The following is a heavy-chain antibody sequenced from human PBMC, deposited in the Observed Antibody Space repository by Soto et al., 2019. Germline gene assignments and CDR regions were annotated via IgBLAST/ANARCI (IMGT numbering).Heavy chain of an antibody. CDR2: INPSGGST. Sequence: ASVKVSCKASGYTFTSYYMHWVRQAPGQGLEWIGIINPSGGSTSYAQKFQGRFTISRDNAKNSVSLQMNTLRAEDTAVYYCAREDSIIIPAVSDFWGQGTLVTVSS. CDR3: AREDSIIIPAVSDF. CDR1: GYTFTSYY. J-gene: IGHJ4*02. D-gene: IGHD2-2*01. V-gene: IGHV1-46*01.